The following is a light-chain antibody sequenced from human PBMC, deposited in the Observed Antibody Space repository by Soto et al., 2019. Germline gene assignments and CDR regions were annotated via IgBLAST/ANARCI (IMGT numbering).Light chain of an antibody. J-gene: IGKJ5*01. Sequence: DIYMTQSPSSLSASVGDTVTITCRASENINKWLAWYQQKPGRAPRLLIYAASTLESGVPSRFSATVSGTEFSLTITSLQPEDFATYYCQQLFDSPITFGQGTRLEIK. CDR1: ENINKW. CDR3: QQLFDSPIT. V-gene: IGKV1-5*01. CDR2: AAS.